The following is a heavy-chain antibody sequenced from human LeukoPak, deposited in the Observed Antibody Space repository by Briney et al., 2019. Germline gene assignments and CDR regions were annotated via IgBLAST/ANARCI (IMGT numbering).Heavy chain of an antibody. CDR1: GFTFSSYA. D-gene: IGHD6-19*01. Sequence: GGSLRLSCAASGFTFSSYAMSWVRQAPGKGLEWVSSISGSGGSTYYADSVKGRFTISRDNSKNSLYLQMNSLRAEDTAVYYCARVLGGGWYPNAFDIWGQGTMVTVSS. J-gene: IGHJ3*02. CDR2: ISGSGGST. CDR3: ARVLGGGWYPNAFDI. V-gene: IGHV3-23*01.